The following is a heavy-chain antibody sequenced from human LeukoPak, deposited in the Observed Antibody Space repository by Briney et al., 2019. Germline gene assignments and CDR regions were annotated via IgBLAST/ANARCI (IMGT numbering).Heavy chain of an antibody. Sequence: SETLSLTCAVYGGSFSGYYWSWIRQPPGKGLEWNGEINHSGSTYYNPSLKSRVTISVDTSKNQFSLKLSSVTAADTAVYYCARRRSIAARRGGDWFDPWGQGTLVTVSS. CDR3: ARRRSIAARRGGDWFDP. J-gene: IGHJ5*02. D-gene: IGHD6-6*01. CDR2: INHSGST. CDR1: GGSFSGYY. V-gene: IGHV4-34*01.